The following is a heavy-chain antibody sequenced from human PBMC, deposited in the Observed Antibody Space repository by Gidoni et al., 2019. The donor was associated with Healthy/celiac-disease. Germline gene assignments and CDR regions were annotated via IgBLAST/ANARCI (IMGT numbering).Heavy chain of an antibody. CDR2: ISWNSGSI. V-gene: IGHV3-9*01. J-gene: IGHJ6*02. CDR1: GFTFDDYA. D-gene: IGHD3-3*01. CDR3: AKTNDFWGGMDV. Sequence: EVQLVEYGGGWVQPGRSLRLSCAASGFTFDDYAMHWVRQAPGKGLGWVSGISWNSGSIGYADSVKGRFTISRDNAKNSLYLQMNSLRAEDTALYYCAKTNDFWGGMDVWGQGTTVTVSS.